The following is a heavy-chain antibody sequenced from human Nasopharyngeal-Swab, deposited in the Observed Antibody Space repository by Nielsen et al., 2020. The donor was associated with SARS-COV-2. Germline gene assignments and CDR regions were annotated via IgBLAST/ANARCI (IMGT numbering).Heavy chain of an antibody. CDR1: GSSFTSYW. V-gene: IGHV5-51*01. J-gene: IGHJ4*02. Sequence: GGSLRLSCKGSGSSFTSYWIGWVRQMPGKGLEWMGIIYPGDSDTRYSPSFQGQVTISADKSISTAYLHWSSLKASDTAMYYCARRGAVELGENNFDYWGQGTLVTVSS. CDR3: ARRGAVELGENNFDY. D-gene: IGHD3-10*01. CDR2: IYPGDSDT.